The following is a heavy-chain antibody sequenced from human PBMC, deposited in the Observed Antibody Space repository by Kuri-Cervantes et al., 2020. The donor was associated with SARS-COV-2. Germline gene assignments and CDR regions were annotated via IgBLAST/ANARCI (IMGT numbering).Heavy chain of an antibody. Sequence: GGSLRLSCAASGFTFSSYSMNWVRQAPGKGLEWVSSISSSSSYIYYADSVKGRFTISRDNAKNSLYLQMNSLRVEDTAVYYCASEDSGSYFRGRGMFDPWGQGTLVTVSS. CDR3: ASEDSGSYFRGRGMFDP. J-gene: IGHJ5*02. CDR2: ISSSSSYI. V-gene: IGHV3-21*01. CDR1: GFTFSSYS. D-gene: IGHD1-26*01.